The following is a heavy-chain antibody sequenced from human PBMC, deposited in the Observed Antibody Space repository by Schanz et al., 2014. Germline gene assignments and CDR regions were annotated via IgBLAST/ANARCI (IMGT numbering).Heavy chain of an antibody. V-gene: IGHV3-74*01. CDR2: INSVGSNT. J-gene: IGHJ3*02. D-gene: IGHD4-17*01. CDR1: GFTFSPYW. CDR3: ARKMKLGVYGGKGHDSLDI. Sequence: EVQLLESGGGLVQPGGSLRLSCGSSGFTFSPYWMHWVRQDPGKGLVWVARINSVGSNTDYADSVTGRFTISRDNAKNTLYLQMNALRAEDTAVYYCARKMKLGVYGGKGHDSLDIWGQGTMVTVSS.